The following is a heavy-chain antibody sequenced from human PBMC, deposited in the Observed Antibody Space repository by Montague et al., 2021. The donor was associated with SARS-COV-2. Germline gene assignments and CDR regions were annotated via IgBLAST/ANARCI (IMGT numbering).Heavy chain of an antibody. Sequence: TLFLTCTVSGGSISSGNYYWSWIRQPAGKGLEWIGRIYTSGSTNYNPSLKSRVTISADTSKNQFSLKLSSMTAADTAVYYCAREVVRYYDWRPDSWGQGTLVTVSS. J-gene: IGHJ4*02. CDR1: GGSISSGNYY. CDR2: IYTSGST. V-gene: IGHV4-61*02. D-gene: IGHD1-26*01. CDR3: AREVVRYYDWRPDS.